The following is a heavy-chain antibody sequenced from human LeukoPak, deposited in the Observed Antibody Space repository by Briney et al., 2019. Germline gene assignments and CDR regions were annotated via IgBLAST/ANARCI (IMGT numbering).Heavy chain of an antibody. CDR3: ARDGRRGPDCNGGGCYFVPGQ. CDR2: IYTGGNT. D-gene: IGHD2-15*01. J-gene: IGHJ4*02. CDR1: GFTVSCND. V-gene: IGHV3-66*01. Sequence: GGSLRLPCAASGFTVSCNDTRWARKAPGWGREWGSHIYTGGNTYYADSVKDRFTISRDSSKNTLYLQMNSLRGETTAVYYCARDGRRGPDCNGGGCYFVPGQWGQGTVVTVSS.